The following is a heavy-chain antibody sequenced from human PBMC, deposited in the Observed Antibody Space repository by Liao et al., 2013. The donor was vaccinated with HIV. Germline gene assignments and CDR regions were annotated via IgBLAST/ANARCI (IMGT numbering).Heavy chain of an antibody. D-gene: IGHD3-16*01. CDR3: ARAGGRYAGFDI. J-gene: IGHJ3*02. V-gene: IGHV4-34*01. Sequence: QVQLQQWGAGLLKPSETLSLTCAVYGGSFSGYYWSWIRQPPGKGLEWIGEINHSGSTNYNPSLKSRVTISVDTSKNQFSLEVTSVTAADTAVYYCARAGGRYAGFDIWGQGTMVTVSS. CDR1: GGSFSGYY. CDR2: INHSGST.